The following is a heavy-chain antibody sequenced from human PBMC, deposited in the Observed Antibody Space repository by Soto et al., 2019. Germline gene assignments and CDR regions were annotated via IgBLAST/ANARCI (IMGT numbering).Heavy chain of an antibody. CDR1: GFRLSDYY. D-gene: IGHD2-8*01. J-gene: IGHJ4*02. V-gene: IGHV3-11*05. CDR2: IAGTSVDI. CDR3: SRDPRVLDY. Sequence: PGGSLRLSCAASGFRLSDYYMSWIRQAPGKGLEWISYIAGTSVDINYAASVKGRFTVSRDNTKNSVYLQLNSLRAEDTAMYYCSRDPRVLDYWGQGT.